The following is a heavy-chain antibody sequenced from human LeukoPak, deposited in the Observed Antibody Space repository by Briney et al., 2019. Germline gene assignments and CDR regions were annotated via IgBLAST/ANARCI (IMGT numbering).Heavy chain of an antibody. V-gene: IGHV3-23*01. CDR3: AKTWWYRYYFDY. CDR1: GFTFSSYA. CDR2: ISGSGGST. Sequence: GGSLRLPCAASGFTFSSYAMSWVRQAPGKGLEWVSAISGSGGSTYYADSVKGRFTISRDNSKNTLYLQMNSLRAEDTAVYYCAKTWWYRYYFDYWGQGTLVTVSS. D-gene: IGHD2-15*01. J-gene: IGHJ4*02.